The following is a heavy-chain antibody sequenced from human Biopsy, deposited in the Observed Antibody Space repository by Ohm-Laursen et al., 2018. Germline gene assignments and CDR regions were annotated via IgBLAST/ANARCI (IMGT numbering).Heavy chain of an antibody. J-gene: IGHJ4*02. CDR1: GYSFCSYG. V-gene: IGHV1-18*01. CDR3: VRGTGSQYFDY. D-gene: IGHD1-26*01. Sequence: SCKLSGYSFCSYGLNWGRQAPGQGLGWVVRISGYNGNTNYAQKFLGRVTMTKDSSASTAYLELRSLRSEDTGFYYCVRGTGSQYFDYWGQGTLVTVSS. CDR2: ISGYNGNT.